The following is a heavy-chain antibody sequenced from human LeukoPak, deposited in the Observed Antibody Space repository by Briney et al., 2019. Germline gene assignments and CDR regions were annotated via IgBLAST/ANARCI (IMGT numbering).Heavy chain of an antibody. CDR3: ATHDQIVAAAIDY. V-gene: IGHV4-39*01. Sequence: SETLSLTCTVSGGSISSSSYYWGWIRKPPGKGLECIGSIYYSGTNYYNPSLKSRVTISVDTSKNQFSLKLSFVTAEVTAVYFCATHDQIVAAAIDYWGQGTLVTVSS. CDR1: GGSISSSSYY. J-gene: IGHJ4*02. D-gene: IGHD6-25*01. CDR2: IYYSGTN.